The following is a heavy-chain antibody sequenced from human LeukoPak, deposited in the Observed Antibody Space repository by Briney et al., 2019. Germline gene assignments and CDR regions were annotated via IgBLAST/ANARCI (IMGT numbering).Heavy chain of an antibody. CDR1: DGAIAGYS. CDR3: ARDGQWDRGGFDP. CDR2: IYYSGDT. Sequence: SETLSLTCTVSDGAIAGYSWSWIRQPPGKGLEWIGYIYYSGDTNYNPSLQSRVTVSVDTSKNQFSLKLSSVTAADTAVYYCARDGQWDRGGFDPWGQGTLVTVSS. V-gene: IGHV4-59*01. D-gene: IGHD1-26*01. J-gene: IGHJ5*02.